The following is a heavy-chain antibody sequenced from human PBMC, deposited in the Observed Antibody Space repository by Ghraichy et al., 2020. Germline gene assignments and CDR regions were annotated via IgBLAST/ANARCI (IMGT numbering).Heavy chain of an antibody. CDR1: GFTFSSYA. J-gene: IGHJ4*02. Sequence: GGSLRLSCAASGFTFSSYAMHWVRQATGKGLEYVSAISSNGGSTYYANSVKGRFTISRDNSKNTLYLQMGSLRAEDMAVYYCARGRQWLDSWGQGTLVTVSS. V-gene: IGHV3-64*01. D-gene: IGHD6-19*01. CDR2: ISSNGGST. CDR3: ARGRQWLDS.